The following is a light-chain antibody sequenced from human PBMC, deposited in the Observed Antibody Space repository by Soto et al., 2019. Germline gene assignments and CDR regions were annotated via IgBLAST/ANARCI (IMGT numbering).Light chain of an antibody. Sequence: DIVMTQSPDSLAVSLGERDTINCKSSQSVLYSSNNKNYLAWYQHKPGQPPKLLIYWASTRESGVPDRFSGSGSGTDFTLTISSLQAEDVAVYYCQQYYNSPSFGGGSKVEI. CDR1: QSVLYSSNNKNY. CDR2: WAS. CDR3: QQYYNSPS. V-gene: IGKV4-1*01. J-gene: IGKJ4*01.